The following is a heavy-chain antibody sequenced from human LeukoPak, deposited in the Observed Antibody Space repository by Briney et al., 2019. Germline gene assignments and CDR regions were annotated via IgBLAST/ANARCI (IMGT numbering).Heavy chain of an antibody. Sequence: ASVKVSCKASGYTFTGYYMHWVRQAPGQGLEWMGRINPSSGDTNYAQKFQGRVTMTRDTSISTAYMELSRLRSDDTAVYYCARDDYDSSGYYDYWGQGTLVTVSS. CDR1: GYTFTGYY. CDR3: ARDDYDSSGYYDY. CDR2: INPSSGDT. D-gene: IGHD3-22*01. V-gene: IGHV1-2*06. J-gene: IGHJ4*02.